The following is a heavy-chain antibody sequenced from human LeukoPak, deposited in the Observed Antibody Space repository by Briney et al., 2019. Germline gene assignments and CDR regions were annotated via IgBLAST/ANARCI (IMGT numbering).Heavy chain of an antibody. CDR3: AKGIYGGNTMFYFDH. Sequence: GGSLRLSCAASGFAFSNYGMSWVRQAPGKGLEWVSAISGSGDNTYYAGSVKGRFTISRDISTSTLFLQMNSLRAEDTAMFYCAKGIYGGNTMFYFDHWGQGTLVAVSS. J-gene: IGHJ4*02. V-gene: IGHV3-23*01. CDR2: ISGSGDNT. CDR1: GFAFSNYG. D-gene: IGHD4-23*01.